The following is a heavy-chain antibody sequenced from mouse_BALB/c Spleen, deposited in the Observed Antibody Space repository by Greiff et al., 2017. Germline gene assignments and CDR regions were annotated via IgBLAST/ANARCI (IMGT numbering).Heavy chain of an antibody. CDR2: ISNLAYSI. V-gene: IGHV5-15*02. CDR1: GFTFSDYG. CDR3: ARGYGNYEAGAMDY. Sequence: EVKLEESGGGLVQPGGSRKLSCAASGFTFSDYGMAWVRQAPGKGPEWVAFISNLAYSIYYADTVTGRFTISRENAKNTLYLEMSSLRSEDTAMYYCARGYGNYEAGAMDYWGQGTSVTVSS. D-gene: IGHD2-1*01. J-gene: IGHJ4*01.